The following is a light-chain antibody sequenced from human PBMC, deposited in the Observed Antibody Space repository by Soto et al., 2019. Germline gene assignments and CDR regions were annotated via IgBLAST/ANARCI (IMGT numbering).Light chain of an antibody. CDR1: QSVIST. CDR3: QQYYNWPRS. V-gene: IGKV3-15*01. J-gene: IGKJ1*01. CDR2: DAS. Sequence: EIVLTRSPGTLSLSPGERVTLSCRASQSVISTLAWYKQNLGQAPRLLIYDASTRATGIPARFSGSGSGTEFTLTISSLQSEDFAVYYCQQYYNWPRSFGQGTKGDIK.